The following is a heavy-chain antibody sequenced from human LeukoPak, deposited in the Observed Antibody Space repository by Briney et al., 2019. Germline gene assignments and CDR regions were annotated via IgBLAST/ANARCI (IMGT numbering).Heavy chain of an antibody. CDR3: ALGYCSSTSCVRAFDI. D-gene: IGHD2-2*01. CDR2: INQSGST. CDR1: GDSISSSSYY. Sequence: PAETLSLTCSVSGDSISSSSYYWGWIRQPPGKGLEWIGEINQSGSTNYNPSLKSRVTISVDTSKNQFSLKLSSVTAADTAVYYCALGYCSSTSCVRAFDIWGQGTMVTVSS. V-gene: IGHV4-39*07. J-gene: IGHJ3*02.